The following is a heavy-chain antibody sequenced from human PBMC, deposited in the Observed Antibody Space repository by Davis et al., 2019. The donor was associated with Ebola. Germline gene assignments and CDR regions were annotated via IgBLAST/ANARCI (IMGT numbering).Heavy chain of an antibody. CDR1: GGSFRGYY. CDR3: ARRPGPYYYYGMDV. J-gene: IGHJ6*02. V-gene: IGHV4-34*01. CDR2: INHSGST. D-gene: IGHD1-1*01. Sequence: SETLSPTRAVYGGSFRGYYWSWIRQPPGKGLEWIGEINHSGSTNYNPSLKSRVTISVDTSKNQFSLKLSSVTAADTAVYYCARRPGPYYYYGMDVWGQGTTVTVSS.